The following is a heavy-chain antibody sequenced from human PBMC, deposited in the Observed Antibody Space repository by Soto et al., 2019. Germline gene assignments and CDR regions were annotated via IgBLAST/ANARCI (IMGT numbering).Heavy chain of an antibody. J-gene: IGHJ4*02. D-gene: IGHD5-18*01. CDR3: ARTSLRASTAMASVFDY. Sequence: GASVKVSCKASGGTFSSYAISWVRQAPGQGLEWMGGIIPIFGTANYAQKFQGRVTITADESTSTAYMELSSLRSEDTAVYYCARTSLRASTAMASVFDYWGQGTLVTVSS. V-gene: IGHV1-69*13. CDR2: IIPIFGTA. CDR1: GGTFSSYA.